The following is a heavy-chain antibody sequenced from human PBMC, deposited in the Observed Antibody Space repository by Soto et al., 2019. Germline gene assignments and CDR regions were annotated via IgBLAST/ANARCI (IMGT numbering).Heavy chain of an antibody. CDR1: GGSISSRDYY. J-gene: IGHJ4*02. Sequence: QVQLQESGPGLVKPSQTLSLTCAVSGGSISSRDYYWSWIRQPPGKGLEWIGFIYYSGSTYYNPSLKSRVTISVDTSKNQFSLKLSSVTAADTAVYYCARGDYYDSSSFDYWGQGTLVTVSS. CDR3: ARGDYYDSSSFDY. D-gene: IGHD3-22*01. CDR2: IYYSGST. V-gene: IGHV4-30-4*01.